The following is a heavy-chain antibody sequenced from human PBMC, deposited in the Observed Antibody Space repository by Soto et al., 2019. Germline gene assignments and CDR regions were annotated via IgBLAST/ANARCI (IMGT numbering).Heavy chain of an antibody. CDR3: ARDSPYVDTAMVDY. V-gene: IGHV3-33*01. CDR2: IWYDGSNK. D-gene: IGHD5-18*01. Sequence: VQLVESGGGVVQPGRSLRLSCAASGFTFSSYGMHWVRQAPGKGLEWVAVIWYDGSNKYYADSVKGRFTISRDNSKNTLYLQMNSLRAEDTAVYYCARDSPYVDTAMVDYWGQGTLVTVSS. CDR1: GFTFSSYG. J-gene: IGHJ4*02.